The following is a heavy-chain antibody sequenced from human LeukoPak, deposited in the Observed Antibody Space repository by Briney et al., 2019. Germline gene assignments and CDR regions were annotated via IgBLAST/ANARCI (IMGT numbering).Heavy chain of an antibody. CDR1: GFTFSSYW. CDR2: IKQDGSEK. D-gene: IGHD4-17*01. V-gene: IGHV3-7*01. J-gene: IGHJ5*02. CDR3: ARDLTMTTVTHWFDP. Sequence: PGGSLRLSCAASGFTFSSYWMSWVRQAPGKGLEWVASIKQDGSEKYYVDSVKGRFTISRDNAKNSLYLQMNRLRAEETAVYYCARDLTMTTVTHWFDPWGQGTLVTVSS.